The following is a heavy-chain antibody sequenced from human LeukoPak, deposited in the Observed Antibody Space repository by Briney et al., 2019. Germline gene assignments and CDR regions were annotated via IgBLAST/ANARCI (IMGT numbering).Heavy chain of an antibody. V-gene: IGHV4-38-2*02. Sequence: KPSETLSLTCTVSGYSISSGYYWGWIRQPPGRGLEWIGSIYHSGSTYYNPSLKGRVTISVDTSKNQFSLKLSSVTAADTAVYYCARGHWGGYSRTGYYYMDVWGKGTTVTVSS. J-gene: IGHJ6*03. CDR3: ARGHWGGYSRTGYYYMDV. D-gene: IGHD3-3*01. CDR1: GYSISSGYY. CDR2: IYHSGST.